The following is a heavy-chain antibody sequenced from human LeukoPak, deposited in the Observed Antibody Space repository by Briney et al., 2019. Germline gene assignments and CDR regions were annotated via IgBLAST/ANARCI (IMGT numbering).Heavy chain of an antibody. D-gene: IGHD3-10*01. J-gene: IGHJ5*02. CDR3: ARGRPLLWFGLNWFDP. CDR1: GYTFTSYD. CDR2: MNPNSGNT. V-gene: IGHV1-8*01. Sequence: ASVKVSCKASGYTFTSYDISWVRQATGQGLEWMGWMNPNSGNTGYAQKFQGRVTMTRNTSISTAYMELSSLRSEDTAVYYCARGRPLLWFGLNWFDPWGQGTLVTVSS.